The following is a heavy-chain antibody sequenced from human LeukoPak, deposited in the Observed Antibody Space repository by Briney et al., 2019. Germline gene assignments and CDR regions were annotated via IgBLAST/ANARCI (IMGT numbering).Heavy chain of an antibody. CDR1: GCTFSNYN. J-gene: IGHJ6*03. CDR2: ITYCRTYI. Sequence: GGSLTLTWPASGCTFSNYNMNGFRRPPGRGREGVSSITYCRTYIYYADSVKGRFTISRDNAKNSLYLQMNSLRAEDTAVYYCARDPYSGSYGAYYYYYMDVWGKGTTVTISS. CDR3: ARDPYSGSYGAYYYYYMDV. V-gene: IGHV3-21*01. D-gene: IGHD1-26*01.